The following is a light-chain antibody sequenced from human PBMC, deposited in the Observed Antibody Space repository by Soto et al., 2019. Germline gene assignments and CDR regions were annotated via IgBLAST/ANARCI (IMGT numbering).Light chain of an antibody. CDR3: QHYDSYSGT. J-gene: IGKJ3*01. V-gene: IGKV1-5*03. Sequence: DIPMTQSPATLSASVGDRVTITCRASQSINSCLAWYQQKPGKAPRLLIYRASSLEGGVPSRFSGSGSGAEFTLTISSLQPDDFATYYCQHYDSYSGTFGPGTKVDIK. CDR1: QSINSC. CDR2: RAS.